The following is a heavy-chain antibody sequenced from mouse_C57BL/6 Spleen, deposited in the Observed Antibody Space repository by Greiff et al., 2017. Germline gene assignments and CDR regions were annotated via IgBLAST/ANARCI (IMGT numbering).Heavy chain of an antibody. J-gene: IGHJ4*01. CDR2: IYPGDGDT. Sequence: QVQLQQSGAELVKPGASVKISCKASGYAFSSYWMNWVKQRPGKGLEWIGQIYPGDGDTNYNGKFKGKATLTADKSSSTAYMQLSSLTSEDSAVYFCARVVLRFYAMDYWGQGTSVTVSS. D-gene: IGHD1-1*01. V-gene: IGHV1-80*01. CDR3: ARVVLRFYAMDY. CDR1: GYAFSSYW.